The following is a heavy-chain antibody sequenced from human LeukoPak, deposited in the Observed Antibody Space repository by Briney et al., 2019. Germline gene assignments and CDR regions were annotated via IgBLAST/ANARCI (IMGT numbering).Heavy chain of an antibody. J-gene: IGHJ2*01. D-gene: IGHD2-15*01. V-gene: IGHV3-30-3*01. CDR1: GFTFSSYA. CDR3: ARDRGDCSGGSCYLYWYFDL. Sequence: GGSLRLSCAASGFTFSSYAMHWVRQAPGTGLEWVAVISYDGSNKYYADSVKGRFTISRDNSKNTLYLQMNSLRAEDTAVYYCARDRGDCSGGSCYLYWYFDLWGRGTLVTVSS. CDR2: ISYDGSNK.